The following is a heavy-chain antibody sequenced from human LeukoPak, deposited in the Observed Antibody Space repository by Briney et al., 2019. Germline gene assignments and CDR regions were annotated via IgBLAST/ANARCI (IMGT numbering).Heavy chain of an antibody. Sequence: SETLSLTCTVSGGSISSGDYYWSWIRQPPGKGLEWIGYIYYSGSTYYNPSLKSRVTISVDTSKNQFSLKLSSVTAADTAVYYCARRYSARRYFDYWGQGTLVTVSS. D-gene: IGHD6-6*01. V-gene: IGHV4-30-4*08. CDR3: ARRYSARRYFDY. J-gene: IGHJ4*02. CDR1: GGSISSGDYY. CDR2: IYYSGST.